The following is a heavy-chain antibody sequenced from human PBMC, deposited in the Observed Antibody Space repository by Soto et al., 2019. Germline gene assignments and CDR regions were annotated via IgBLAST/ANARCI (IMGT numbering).Heavy chain of an antibody. V-gene: IGHV1-46*01. CDR3: ARGGKGDNVGYWFFDL. CDR1: GYTFTTYY. Sequence: QVQLVQSGAEVKKPGASVEVSCKASGYTFTTYYIHWVRHAPGQGLEWMGVINPGGVSTKYAQKFQERVTMTRDTSTSTVYMDLSSLRFEDTAVYFCARGGKGDNVGYWFFDLWGRGPPGHCLP. D-gene: IGHD2-21*02. CDR2: INPGGVST. J-gene: IGHJ2*01.